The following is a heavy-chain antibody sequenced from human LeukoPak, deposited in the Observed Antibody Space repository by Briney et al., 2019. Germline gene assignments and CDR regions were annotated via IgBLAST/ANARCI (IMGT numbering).Heavy chain of an antibody. J-gene: IGHJ4*02. V-gene: IGHV3-15*01. CDR1: GFTFINAW. D-gene: IGHD3-10*01. CDR2: IKSKTDDGPT. Sequence: PGGSLRLSCAASGFTFINAWMSWVRQAPGKGLEWVGRIKSKTDDGPTDYAAPVKGRFTISRDDSKTTLYLQMNSLKIEDTGVYYCTTDGSGYYYGSGSNYWGQGTLVTVSS. CDR3: TTDGSGYYYGSGSNY.